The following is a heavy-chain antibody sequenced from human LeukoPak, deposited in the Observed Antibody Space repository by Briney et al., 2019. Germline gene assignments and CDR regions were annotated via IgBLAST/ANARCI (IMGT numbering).Heavy chain of an antibody. V-gene: IGHV3-21*04. D-gene: IGHD1-26*01. J-gene: IGHJ4*02. CDR1: GFSFSTYN. CDR2: VSSSSSYI. Sequence: PGGSLRLSCATSGFSFSTYNMNWVRQAPGKGLEWVSSVSSSSSYIYYSDSVKGRFTISRDNAKNSLYLQMDSLRAEDTAFYYCARADHGVGATGATLFDNWGQGTLVTVSS. CDR3: ARADHGVGATGATLFDN.